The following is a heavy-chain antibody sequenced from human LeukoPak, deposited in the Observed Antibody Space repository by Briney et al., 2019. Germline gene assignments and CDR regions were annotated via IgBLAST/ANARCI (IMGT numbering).Heavy chain of an antibody. J-gene: IGHJ4*02. CDR2: IRQDGSDK. D-gene: IGHD3-3*01. V-gene: IGHV3-7*01. CDR3: ARDAFGVDKSPF. CDR1: GFTFSSYW. Sequence: GGSLRLSCAASGFTFSSYWMSWVRQAPGKGLEWVANIRQDGSDKYYVDSVKGRFTISRDNAKNSLYLQMNSLRAEDTAVYYCARDAFGVDKSPFWGQGTLVTVSS.